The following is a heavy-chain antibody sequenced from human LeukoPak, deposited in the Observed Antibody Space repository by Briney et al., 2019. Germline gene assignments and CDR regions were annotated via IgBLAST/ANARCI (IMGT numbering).Heavy chain of an antibody. D-gene: IGHD2-15*01. CDR3: ARGVAAGGRRLDP. V-gene: IGHV1-2*02. J-gene: IGHJ5*02. Sequence: GASVKVSCKTSGYSFTGYWIHWVRQAPGQGFEWLGWINPNSGGANYAQKFQDSVSMTRDTSINTAYMELSSLRLDDTAVYYCARGVAAGGRRLDPWGQGTLITVSS. CDR1: GYSFTGYW. CDR2: INPNSGGA.